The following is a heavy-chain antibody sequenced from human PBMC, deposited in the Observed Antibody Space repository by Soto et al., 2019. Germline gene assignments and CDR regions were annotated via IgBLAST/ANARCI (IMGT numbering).Heavy chain of an antibody. D-gene: IGHD3-22*01. CDR2: INHSGST. CDR3: ARGAPPRFMIVVVRSSPSWFDP. CDR1: GGSFSGYC. J-gene: IGHJ5*02. V-gene: IGHV4-34*01. Sequence: SETLSLTCAVYGGSFSGYCWSWIRQPPGKGLEWIGEINHSGSTNYNPSLKSRVTISVDTSKNQFSLKLSSVTAADTAVYYCARGAPPRFMIVVVRSSPSWFDPWGQGTLVTVSS.